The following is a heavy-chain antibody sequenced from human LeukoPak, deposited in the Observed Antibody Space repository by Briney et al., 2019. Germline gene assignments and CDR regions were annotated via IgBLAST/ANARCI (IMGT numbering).Heavy chain of an antibody. CDR3: ARARDWSIAAAGTAFDY. D-gene: IGHD6-13*01. V-gene: IGHV3-21*01. Sequence: GGSLRLSCAASGFTFSSYSMNWVRQAPGKGLEWVSSISSSSSYIYYADSVKGRFTISRDNAKNSLYLQMNSLRAEDTAVYYCARARDWSIAAAGTAFDYWGQGTLVTVSS. CDR1: GFTFSSYS. CDR2: ISSSSSYI. J-gene: IGHJ4*02.